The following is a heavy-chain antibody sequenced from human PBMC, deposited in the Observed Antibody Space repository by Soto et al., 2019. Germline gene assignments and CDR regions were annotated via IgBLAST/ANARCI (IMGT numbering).Heavy chain of an antibody. J-gene: IGHJ4*02. CDR1: GGTFSNYA. Sequence: QVQLVQSGAEMKKPGSSVKVSCKASGGTFSNYAFTWVRQAPGQGLEWMGGIIPFYGEANYPQKFQGRVTISADTSTNTAYVELRNLRSEDTAVYYCARGPGGGSNLGYLYYLDYWGQGTLVSVSS. V-gene: IGHV1-69*06. CDR2: IIPFYGEA. CDR3: ARGPGGGSNLGYLYYLDY. D-gene: IGHD5-18*01.